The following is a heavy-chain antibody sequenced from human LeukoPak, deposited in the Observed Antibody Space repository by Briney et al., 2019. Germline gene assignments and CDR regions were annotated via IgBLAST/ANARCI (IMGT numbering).Heavy chain of an antibody. CDR2: ISGSGGST. CDR1: GFTFSSYG. CDR3: AKDLRVYRYYYDSSGYNY. D-gene: IGHD3-22*01. V-gene: IGHV3-23*01. Sequence: GSLRLSCAASGFTFSSYGMSWVRQAPGKGLEWVSAISGSGGSTYYADSVKGRFTISRDNSKNTLYLQMNSLRAEDTAVYYCAKDLRVYRYYYDSSGYNYWGQGTLVTVSS. J-gene: IGHJ4*02.